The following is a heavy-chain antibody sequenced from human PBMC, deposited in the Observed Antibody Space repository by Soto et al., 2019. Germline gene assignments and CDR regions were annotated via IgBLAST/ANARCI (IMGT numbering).Heavy chain of an antibody. D-gene: IGHD5-18*01. CDR1: GSTFTSYG. J-gene: IGHJ4*02. CDR2: ISYDGGLQ. CDR3: VSDRGYGHASVPYS. Sequence: QAHLVESGGGVVQPGRSLRLSCAASGSTFTSYGMHWVRQAPGTRLEWVAVISYDGGLQHYADSVKGRFTISRDNSKNMVLLQMNSLRAEDTAVYYCVSDRGYGHASVPYSWSQGTLVSVSS. V-gene: IGHV3-30*03.